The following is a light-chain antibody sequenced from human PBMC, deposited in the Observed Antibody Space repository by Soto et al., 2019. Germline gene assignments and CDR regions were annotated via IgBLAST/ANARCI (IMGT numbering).Light chain of an antibody. CDR2: GNS. V-gene: IGLV1-40*01. Sequence: QSVLTQPPSVSGAPGQRVTISCTGSSSNIGAGYDVHWYQQLPGTAPKLLIYGNSNRPSGVPDRFSGSKSGTSASLAITGRQAEDEADYYCQSYDSSLPVVFGGGTQLTVL. CDR1: SSNIGAGYD. CDR3: QSYDSSLPVV. J-gene: IGLJ2*01.